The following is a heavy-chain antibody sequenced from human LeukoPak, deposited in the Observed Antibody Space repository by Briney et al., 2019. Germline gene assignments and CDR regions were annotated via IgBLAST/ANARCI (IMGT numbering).Heavy chain of an antibody. CDR3: AKGSSGSDPFDY. Sequence: GGSLRLSCAASGFTFSTYAMSWVRQVTGKGLEWVSAISAGGASTYYADSVKGRFTLSRDNSKNTLYLQMNSLRAEDTAVYYCAKGSSGSDPFDYWGQGTLVTVSS. V-gene: IGHV3-23*01. D-gene: IGHD6-19*01. CDR2: ISAGGAST. J-gene: IGHJ4*02. CDR1: GFTFSTYA.